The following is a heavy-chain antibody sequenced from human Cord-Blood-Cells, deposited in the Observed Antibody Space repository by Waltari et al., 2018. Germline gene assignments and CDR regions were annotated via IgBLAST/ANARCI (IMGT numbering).Heavy chain of an antibody. CDR2: IYSGGST. V-gene: IGHV3-53*02. J-gene: IGHJ2*01. Sequence: EVQLVETGGGLIQPGGSLRLSCAASGFTVSSNHMIWVRQAPGKGLEWVSVIYSGGSTYYADSVKGRFTISRDNSKNTLYLQMNSLRAEDTAVYYCARVSSSSYWYFDLWGRGTLVTVSS. D-gene: IGHD6-6*01. CDR1: GFTVSSNH. CDR3: ARVSSSSYWYFDL.